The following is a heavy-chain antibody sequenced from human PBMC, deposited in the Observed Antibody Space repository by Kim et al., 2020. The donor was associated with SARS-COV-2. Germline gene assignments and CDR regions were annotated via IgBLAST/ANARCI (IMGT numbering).Heavy chain of an antibody. J-gene: IGHJ4*02. D-gene: IGHD2-2*01. CDR2: ISGSGGST. CDR3: AKEGSNVVVPAAAGEYFDY. Sequence: GGSLRLSCAASGFTFSSYAMSWVRQAPGKGLEWVSAISGSGGSTYYADSVKGRFTISRDNSKNTLYLQMNSLRAEDTAVYYCAKEGSNVVVPAAAGEYFDYWGQGTLVTVSS. V-gene: IGHV3-23*01. CDR1: GFTFSSYA.